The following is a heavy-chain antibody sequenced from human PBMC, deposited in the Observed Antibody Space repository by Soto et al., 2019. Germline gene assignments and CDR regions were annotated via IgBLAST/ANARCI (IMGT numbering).Heavy chain of an antibody. CDR3: TRDPGRSWFDP. CDR1: GYTFTTYT. Sequence: ASVKVSCKASGYTFTTYTLQWLRQAPGQRLEWMGWINPGNGDTKYSQTFQGRVTITNDTSASTAYMELSSLRSEDTAVYYCTRDPGRSWFDPWGQGTLVTVSS. J-gene: IGHJ5*02. V-gene: IGHV1-3*01. CDR2: INPGNGDT. D-gene: IGHD3-10*01.